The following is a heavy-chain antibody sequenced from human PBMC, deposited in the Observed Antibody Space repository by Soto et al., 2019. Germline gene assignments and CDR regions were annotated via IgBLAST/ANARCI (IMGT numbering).Heavy chain of an antibody. CDR1: GYTFTGYY. CDR3: ARGIHQGGTGYYYYYRDV. Sequence: DSVKGSCKASGYTFTGYYMHWVRQAPGQRLEWMGWINPNSGGTNYAQKFQGWVTMTRDTSISTAYMELSRLRSDDTAVYYCARGIHQGGTGYYYYYRDVWGKRSTVTVSS. D-gene: IGHD3-16*01. V-gene: IGHV1-2*04. CDR2: INPNSGGT. J-gene: IGHJ6*03.